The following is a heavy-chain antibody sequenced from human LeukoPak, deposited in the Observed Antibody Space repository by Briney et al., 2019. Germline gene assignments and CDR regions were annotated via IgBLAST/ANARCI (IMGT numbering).Heavy chain of an antibody. Sequence: GGSLRLSCAASGFAFSSYVMTWVRQAPGKGLEWVSGISGSGGSTYDADSVKGRFTVSRDNSKSTLYLQLNSLRVEDTAVYYCAKVDGVRAAPGRGRVDSWGQGNLVTVSS. D-gene: IGHD6-13*01. CDR3: AKVDGVRAAPGRGRVDS. CDR2: ISGSGGST. J-gene: IGHJ4*02. CDR1: GFAFSSYV. V-gene: IGHV3-23*01.